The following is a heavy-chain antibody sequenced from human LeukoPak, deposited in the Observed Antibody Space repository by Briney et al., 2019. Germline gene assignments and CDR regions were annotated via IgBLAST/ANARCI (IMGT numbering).Heavy chain of an antibody. V-gene: IGHV3-53*01. CDR1: GFTVSSNY. CDR2: IYSDGST. CDR3: ARHRHPEYYDILTGYSSAYYYGMDV. D-gene: IGHD3-9*01. J-gene: IGHJ6*02. Sequence: GGSLRLSCAASGFTVSSNYMSWVRQAPGKGPEWVSVIYSDGSTYYADSVKGRFTISRDTSKNTLYLQMNSLRTEDTAVYYCARHRHPEYYDILTGYSSAYYYGMDVWGQGTTVTVSS.